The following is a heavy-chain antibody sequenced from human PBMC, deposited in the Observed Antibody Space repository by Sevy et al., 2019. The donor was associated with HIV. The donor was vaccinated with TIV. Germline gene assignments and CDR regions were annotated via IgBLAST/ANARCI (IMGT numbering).Heavy chain of an antibody. Sequence: GGSLRLACVAAGFSFSRHGMHWARQAPGKGLEWVAVISKDGSDKEYAESVKGRFTVSRDNSKDTVYLQMNSLRLDDTAVYYCANSRGKYEGSSWLYYYYIMDVWGQGTTVTVSS. CDR3: ANSRGKYEGSSWLYYYYIMDV. J-gene: IGHJ6*02. D-gene: IGHD2-2*01. V-gene: IGHV3-30*18. CDR1: GFSFSRHG. CDR2: ISKDGSDK.